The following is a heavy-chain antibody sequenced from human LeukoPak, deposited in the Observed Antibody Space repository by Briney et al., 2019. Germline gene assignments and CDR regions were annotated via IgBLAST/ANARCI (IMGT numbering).Heavy chain of an antibody. CDR1: GGSFSGYY. V-gene: IGHV4-34*01. CDR2: INHSGST. Sequence: PSETLSLTCAVYGGSFSGYYWSWIRQPPGKGLEWIGEINHSGSTNYNPSLKSRVTISVDTSKNQFSLKLSFVTAADTAVYYCARAFRPALDAFDIWGQGTMVTVSS. CDR3: ARAFRPALDAFDI. J-gene: IGHJ3*02. D-gene: IGHD6-6*01.